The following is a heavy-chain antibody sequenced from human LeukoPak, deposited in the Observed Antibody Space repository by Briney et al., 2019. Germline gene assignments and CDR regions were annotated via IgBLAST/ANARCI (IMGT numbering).Heavy chain of an antibody. J-gene: IGHJ6*03. CDR2: ISSNGGST. D-gene: IGHD3-10*01. Sequence: PGGSLRLSCAASGFTLCTYPMRGVRQAPGKGLEYVSAISSNGGSTYYAYSVKGRFTISKDNSKNTLYLQMGRMRAEDMAVYYCARVFGVKGYYMDVWGKGTTVTVSS. CDR3: ARVFGVKGYYMDV. CDR1: GFTLCTYP. V-gene: IGHV3-64*01.